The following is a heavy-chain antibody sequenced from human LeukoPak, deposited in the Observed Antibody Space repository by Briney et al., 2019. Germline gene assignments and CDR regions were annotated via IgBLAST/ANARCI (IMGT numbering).Heavy chain of an antibody. CDR1: GFTLSNYA. J-gene: IGHJ4*02. CDR3: AREVVSSPSYFDS. Sequence: GGSLRLSCAASGFTLSNYAMNWVRQPPGKGLEWVSIITTSGGSTYYAESVRGRFTISRDNSKNTLYLLMNSLIPEDTAVYYCAREVVSSPSYFDSWGQGTLVTVSS. CDR2: ITTSGGST. D-gene: IGHD2-15*01. V-gene: IGHV3-23*01.